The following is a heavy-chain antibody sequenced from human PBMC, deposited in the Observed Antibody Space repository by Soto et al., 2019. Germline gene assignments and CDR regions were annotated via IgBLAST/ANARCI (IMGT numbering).Heavy chain of an antibody. J-gene: IGHJ4*02. CDR2: VYRTGST. D-gene: IGHD6-13*01. V-gene: IGHV4-4*02. CDR1: GGSISTSNG. CDR3: ARARATIAAAAIFDC. Sequence: SDTLSLTCAVSGGSISTSNGWSWVRQPPGKGLEWIGEVYRTGSTNYNPSLESRLTISVDKSKNQFSLKLTSVTAADTAVYYCARARATIAAAAIFDCWGQGTLVTVSS.